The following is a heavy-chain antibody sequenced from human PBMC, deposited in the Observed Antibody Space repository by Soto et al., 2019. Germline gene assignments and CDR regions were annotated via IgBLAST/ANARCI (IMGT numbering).Heavy chain of an antibody. J-gene: IGHJ5*02. V-gene: IGHV4-34*01. D-gene: IGHD3-10*01. CDR3: AREVPGLREVNRNWFDP. CDR1: GGSFSGYY. CDR2: INHSGST. Sequence: SETLSLTCAVYGGSFSGYYWTWIRQPPGTGLEWIGEINHSGSTNYNPSLMSRLTISVDKSKNQFSLRLTYVTAADTGIYYCAREVPGLREVNRNWFDPWGQGTLVTVSS.